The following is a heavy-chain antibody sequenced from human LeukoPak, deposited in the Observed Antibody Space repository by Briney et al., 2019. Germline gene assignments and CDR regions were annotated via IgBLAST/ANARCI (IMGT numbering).Heavy chain of an antibody. CDR2: MNPNSGNT. D-gene: IGHD3-10*01. Sequence: ASVKVSCKASGYTFTSYDINWVRRATGQGLEWMGWMNPNSGNTGYAQKFQGRVTITRNTSISTAYMELGSLRSEDTAVYYCARGNVLLWFGELSHFDYWSQGTLVTVSS. J-gene: IGHJ4*02. V-gene: IGHV1-8*03. CDR1: GYTFTSYD. CDR3: ARGNVLLWFGELSHFDY.